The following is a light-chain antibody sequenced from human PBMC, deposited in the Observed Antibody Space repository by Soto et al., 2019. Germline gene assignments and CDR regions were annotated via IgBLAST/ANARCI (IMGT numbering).Light chain of an antibody. CDR2: SNN. Sequence: QSVLTQPPSASGTPGQRVTISCSGSSSNIGSNTVNWYQQLPGTAPKLLIYSNNQRPSGVPDRFSGSKSSTSASLAISGLQSEDEAEYYCAAWDDSLNGWVFGGGTKLTVL. CDR1: SSNIGSNT. V-gene: IGLV1-44*01. CDR3: AAWDDSLNGWV. J-gene: IGLJ3*02.